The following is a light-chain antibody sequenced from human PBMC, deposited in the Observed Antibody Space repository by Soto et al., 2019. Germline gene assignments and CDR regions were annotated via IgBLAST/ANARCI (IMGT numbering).Light chain of an antibody. V-gene: IGKV3-20*01. Sequence: ENGVTQSPGPPSFFPGEKATPSFRASQVTSRYLSWYQQRPGQAPRLLIYGASSRATGIPDRFSGSGSGTDFTLTISRLEPEDFAVYYCQQYSTSPISFGQGTRLEIK. J-gene: IGKJ5*01. CDR1: QVTSRY. CDR2: GAS. CDR3: QQYSTSPIS.